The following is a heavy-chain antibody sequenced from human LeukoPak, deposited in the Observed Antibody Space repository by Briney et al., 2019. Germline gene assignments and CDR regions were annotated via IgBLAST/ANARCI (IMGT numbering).Heavy chain of an antibody. CDR2: ISGSGGTT. CDR3: AKTNGYYSD. V-gene: IGHV3-23*01. J-gene: IGHJ4*02. CDR1: GFTFSSYG. D-gene: IGHD3-22*01. Sequence: GGSLRLSCAASGFTFSSYGMNWVRQAPGKGLEWVSGISGSGGTTYYADSVKGRFTISRDNSKNSLSLQVSSLRAEDTAVHYRAKTNGYYSDWGQGTLVTVSS.